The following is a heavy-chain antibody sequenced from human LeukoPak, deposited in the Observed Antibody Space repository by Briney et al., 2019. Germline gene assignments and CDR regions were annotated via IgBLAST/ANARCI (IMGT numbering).Heavy chain of an antibody. J-gene: IGHJ4*02. CDR2: ISGSGGST. Sequence: PGGSLRLSCAASGFTFSSYAMSWVRQAPGKGLEWVSAISGSGGSTYYEDSVKGRFTISRDNSKNTLYLQMNSMRGEDTAVYYCAKGFQEYYYDSSGYTRVFDYWGQGTLVTVS. V-gene: IGHV3-23*01. CDR1: GFTFSSYA. D-gene: IGHD3-22*01. CDR3: AKGFQEYYYDSSGYTRVFDY.